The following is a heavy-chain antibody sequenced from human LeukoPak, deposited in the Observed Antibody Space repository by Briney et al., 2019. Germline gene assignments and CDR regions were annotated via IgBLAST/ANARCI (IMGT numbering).Heavy chain of an antibody. Sequence: SETLSLTCAVYGGSFSGYYWRWIRQPPGKGLEWIGEINHGGSTNYNPSLKSRVTISVDTSKNQFSLKLTSVTAADTAVYYCASTSSDYSNYRGWFDPWGQGTLVTVSS. J-gene: IGHJ5*02. V-gene: IGHV4-34*01. CDR3: ASTSSDYSNYRGWFDP. CDR1: GGSFSGYY. CDR2: INHGGST. D-gene: IGHD4-11*01.